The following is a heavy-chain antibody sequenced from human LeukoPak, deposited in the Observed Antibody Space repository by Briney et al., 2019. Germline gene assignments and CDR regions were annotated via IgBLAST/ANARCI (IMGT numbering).Heavy chain of an antibody. CDR1: GGTFSSYA. CDR2: IIPIFGTA. CDR3: ARSRDYYDSSGYYFGFDY. V-gene: IGHV1-69*05. Sequence: SVKVSCKASGGTFSSYAISWVRLAPGQGREWMGGIIPIFGTANYAQKFQGRVTITTDESTSTAYMELSSLRSEDTAVYYCARSRDYYDSSGYYFGFDYWGQGTLVTVSS. D-gene: IGHD3-22*01. J-gene: IGHJ4*02.